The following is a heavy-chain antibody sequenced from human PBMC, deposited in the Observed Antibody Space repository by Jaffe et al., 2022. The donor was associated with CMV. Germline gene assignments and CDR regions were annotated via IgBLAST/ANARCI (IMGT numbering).Heavy chain of an antibody. CDR1: GGSISSSSYY. CDR3: ARVRLLWFGELSNWFDP. V-gene: IGHV4-39*01. J-gene: IGHJ5*02. CDR2: IYYSGST. Sequence: QLQLQESGPGLVKPSETLSLTCTVSGGSISSSSYYWGWIRQPPGKGLEWIGSIYYSGSTYYNPSLKSRVTISVDTSKNQFSLKLSSVTAADTAVYYCARVRLLWFGELSNWFDPWGQGTLVTVSS. D-gene: IGHD3-10*01.